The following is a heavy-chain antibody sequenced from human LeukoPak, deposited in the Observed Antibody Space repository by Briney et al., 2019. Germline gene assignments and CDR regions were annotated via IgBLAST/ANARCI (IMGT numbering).Heavy chain of an antibody. Sequence: PSETLSLTCAVYGGSFRGYYWSWIRQPPGKGLEWIGEINHSGSTNYNPSPKSRVTISVDTTKNQISLKLVSVTAADAPVYYCARSTLGCSDYWGQGSLVTVSS. CDR3: ARSTLGCSDY. V-gene: IGHV4-34*01. CDR2: INHSGST. J-gene: IGHJ4*02. D-gene: IGHD4/OR15-4a*01. CDR1: GGSFRGYY.